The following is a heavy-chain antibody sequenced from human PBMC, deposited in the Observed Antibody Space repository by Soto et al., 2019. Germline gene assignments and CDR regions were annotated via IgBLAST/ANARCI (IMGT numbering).Heavy chain of an antibody. Sequence: GGSLRLSCAASGFTFSSYAMSWVRQAPGKGLEWVSAISGSGGSTYYADSVKGRFTISRDNSKNTLYLQMNSLRAEDTAVYYCAKGLYSSSWSPLYYFDYWGQGTLVTVSS. CDR1: GFTFSSYA. J-gene: IGHJ4*02. CDR2: ISGSGGST. D-gene: IGHD6-13*01. CDR3: AKGLYSSSWSPLYYFDY. V-gene: IGHV3-23*01.